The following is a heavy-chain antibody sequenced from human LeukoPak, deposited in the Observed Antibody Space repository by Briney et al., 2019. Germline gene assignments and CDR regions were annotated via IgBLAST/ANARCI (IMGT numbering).Heavy chain of an antibody. Sequence: GWARRLSCPAPAPTFSNYWLHWVRQPPRNWPVWFSRIKADVTITTYAYYVKRRFTITRDTDKNTLYLQMNSLRAEDTAVYYCASDGFYAFYTWGQGTMDAVSS. V-gene: IGHV3-74*03. J-gene: IGHJ3*02. CDR3: ASDGFYAFYT. CDR2: IKADVTIT. D-gene: IGHD5-12*01. CDR1: APTFSNYW.